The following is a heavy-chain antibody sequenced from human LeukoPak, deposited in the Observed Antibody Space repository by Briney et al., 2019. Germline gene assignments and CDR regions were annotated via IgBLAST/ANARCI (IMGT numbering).Heavy chain of an antibody. CDR1: GGSFSRYY. CDR3: ARVLRGYSYGYDY. J-gene: IGHJ4*02. V-gene: IGHV4-34*01. Sequence: SESVSLTCAVYGGSFSRYYWSWIRQPPGKGLEWIGEINHSGSTNYNPSLKSRVTISVDTSKNQFSLKLSSVTAADTAVYYCARVLRGYSYGYDYWGQGTLVTVSS. CDR2: INHSGST. D-gene: IGHD5-18*01.